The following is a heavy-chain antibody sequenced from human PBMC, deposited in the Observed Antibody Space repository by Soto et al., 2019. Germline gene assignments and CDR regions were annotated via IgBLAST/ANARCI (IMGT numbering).Heavy chain of an antibody. D-gene: IGHD2-8*01. CDR2: IKEDGSEE. J-gene: IGHJ6*02. Sequence: GGSLRLSCAGSGYRFSSYWVSWVRQAPGKGLEWVAHIKEDGSEEDYVDSVKGRFTISRDNAKNSVYLQLNSLRVEDTAIYYCARVLYMWPPDGMDVWGQGTTVTVSS. CDR3: ARVLYMWPPDGMDV. V-gene: IGHV3-7*03. CDR1: GYRFSSYW.